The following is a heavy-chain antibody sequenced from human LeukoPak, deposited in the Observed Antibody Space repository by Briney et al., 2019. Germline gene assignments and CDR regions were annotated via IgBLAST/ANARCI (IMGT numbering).Heavy chain of an antibody. J-gene: IGHJ4*02. Sequence: GGSLRLSCAASGFIFSDYYMSWIRQAPGKGLEWVSYISSSGSTMYYTDSVKGRFAISRDNAKDSLYLQMNSLRAEDTAVYYCAKSPTYYYGSGSPFDYWGQGTLVTVSS. V-gene: IGHV3-11*01. CDR3: AKSPTYYYGSGSPFDY. CDR1: GFIFSDYY. CDR2: ISSSGSTM. D-gene: IGHD3-10*01.